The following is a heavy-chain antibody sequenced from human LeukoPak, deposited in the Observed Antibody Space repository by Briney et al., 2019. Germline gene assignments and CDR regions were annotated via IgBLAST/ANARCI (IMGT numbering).Heavy chain of an antibody. D-gene: IGHD2-21*02. J-gene: IGHJ4*02. CDR1: GGSISSYY. V-gene: IGHV4-59*01. CDR3: ATSQCGSDCYLAGDY. Sequence: SETLSLTCTVSGGSISSYYWSWIRQPPGKGLEWIGYIYYSGSTNYNPSLKSRVTISVDTSKNQFSLNLNSVTAADTAVYYCATSQCGSDCYLAGDYWGQGTLVTVSS. CDR2: IYYSGST.